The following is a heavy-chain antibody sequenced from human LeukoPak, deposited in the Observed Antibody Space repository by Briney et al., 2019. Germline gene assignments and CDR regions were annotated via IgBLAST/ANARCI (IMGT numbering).Heavy chain of an antibody. CDR1: GGSISSGSYY. CDR2: INHSGST. D-gene: IGHD3-3*01. Sequence: SETLSLTCTVSGGSISSGSYYWSWIRQPPGKGLEWIGEINHSGSTNYNPSLKSRVTISLDTSKSQFSLKVRYVTAADTAVYYCARGLNDSWTGENYWGQGTLVTVSS. J-gene: IGHJ4*02. V-gene: IGHV4-39*07. CDR3: ARGLNDSWTGENY.